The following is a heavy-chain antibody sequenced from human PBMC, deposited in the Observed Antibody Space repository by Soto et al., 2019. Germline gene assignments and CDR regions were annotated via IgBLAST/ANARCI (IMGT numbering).Heavy chain of an antibody. CDR1: RFTFSDAW. Sequence: EVQLVESGGGLVKPGGSLRLSCAASRFTFSDAWMSWVRQAPGKGPEWVGRINRKSDVGTTAYAAPVKGRFTISREDPKNTLYLQMNSLKIEDTAVYYCAARFTLTSMVITDDAAFDIWGQGTMVTVSS. D-gene: IGHD2-21*01. J-gene: IGHJ3*02. CDR2: INRKSDVGTT. CDR3: AARFTLTSMVITDDAAFDI. V-gene: IGHV3-15*01.